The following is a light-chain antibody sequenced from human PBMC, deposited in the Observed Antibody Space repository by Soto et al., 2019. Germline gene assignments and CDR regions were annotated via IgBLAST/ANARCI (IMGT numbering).Light chain of an antibody. V-gene: IGLV4-69*01. J-gene: IGLJ3*02. CDR1: SGHSSFA. Sequence: QSVLTQSPSASASLGASVKLTCTLSSGHSSFAIAWHQQQPEKGPRYLMKVNNDGSHNKGGGIPVRFSGSSSVAERYLTISSLQSEDEADYYCQTWGTGIRVFGGGTKLTVL. CDR2: VNNDGSH. CDR3: QTWGTGIRV.